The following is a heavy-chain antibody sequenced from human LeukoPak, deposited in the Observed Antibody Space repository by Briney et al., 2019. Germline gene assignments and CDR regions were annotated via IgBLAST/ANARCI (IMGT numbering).Heavy chain of an antibody. D-gene: IGHD2-21*02. J-gene: IGHJ4*02. CDR2: IYYSGST. CDR3: ARFDIVVVTAMDY. V-gene: IGHV4-39*01. CDR1: GGSISSSSYY. Sequence: SETLSLTCTVSGGSISSSSYYWGWIRQPAGKGLEWIGSIYYSGSTYYNPSLKSRVTISVDTSKNQFSLKLSSVTAADTAVYYCARFDIVVVTAMDYWGQGTLVTVSS.